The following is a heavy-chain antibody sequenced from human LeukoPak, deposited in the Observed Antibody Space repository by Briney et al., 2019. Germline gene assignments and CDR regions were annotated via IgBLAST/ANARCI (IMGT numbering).Heavy chain of an antibody. D-gene: IGHD2-15*01. CDR3: ARDVSGGEPR. CDR2: IYYSGST. Sequence: ASETLSLTCTVSGGSISSSSYYWGWIRQPPGKGLEWIGSIYYSGSTYYNPSLKSRVTISVDTSKNQFSLKLSSVTAADTAVYYCARDVSGGEPRWGQGTLVTVSS. J-gene: IGHJ4*02. CDR1: GGSISSSSYY. V-gene: IGHV4-39*07.